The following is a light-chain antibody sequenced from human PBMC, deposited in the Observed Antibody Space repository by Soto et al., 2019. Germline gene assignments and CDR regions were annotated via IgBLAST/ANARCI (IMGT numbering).Light chain of an antibody. CDR2: EVS. V-gene: IGLV2-8*01. Sequence: QSVLTQPPSAFGSPGQSVTISCTGTSSDVGGYNYVSWYQQHPGKAPKLMVFEVSKRPSGVPDRFSGSKSGNTASLTVSGLQAEDEADYYCASYAGSINWVFGGGTKLTVL. CDR1: SSDVGGYNY. J-gene: IGLJ3*02. CDR3: ASYAGSINWV.